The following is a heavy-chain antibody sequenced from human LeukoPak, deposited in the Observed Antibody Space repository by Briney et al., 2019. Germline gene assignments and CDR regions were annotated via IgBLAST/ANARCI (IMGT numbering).Heavy chain of an antibody. J-gene: IGHJ3*02. V-gene: IGHV1-46*01. CDR1: PYTPTSYTFTNYY. D-gene: IGHD2-15*01. Sequence: SVNISSNASPYTPTSYTFTNYYMHWVRQAPGQRLDTMGIINLGAGSTSYPQKFQGRVTMTRDTSTSRVYMEVRSLTSGETGVYYCARNGWVGAAKLGAFDTWGQGTMVTVSP. CDR3: ARNGWVGAAKLGAFDT. CDR2: INLGAGST.